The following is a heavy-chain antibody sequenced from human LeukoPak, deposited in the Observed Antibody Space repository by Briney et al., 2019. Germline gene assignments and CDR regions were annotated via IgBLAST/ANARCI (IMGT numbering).Heavy chain of an antibody. V-gene: IGHV3-53*01. D-gene: IGHD2-15*01. Sequence: PGGSLRLSCTASGFTISNNYMSWVRQAPGKGLEWVSIIYSDRSTYYPESVKGRFTITRDDSKNTLFLQMDSLRVEDTAIYYCARDSAFSSYSSWGQGALVTVSS. CDR2: IYSDRST. CDR1: GFTISNNY. CDR3: ARDSAFSSYSS. J-gene: IGHJ1*01.